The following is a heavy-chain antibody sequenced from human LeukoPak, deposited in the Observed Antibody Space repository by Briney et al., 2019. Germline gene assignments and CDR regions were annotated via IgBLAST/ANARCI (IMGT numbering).Heavy chain of an antibody. Sequence: PGGSLRLSCAASGFTFSSYWMHWVRQAPGKGLEWVSYISSSGSTIYYADSVKGRLTISRDNSKNTLYLQMNSLRAEDTAVYYCARDSYGFDYWGQGTLVTVSS. CDR2: ISSSGSTI. V-gene: IGHV3-48*01. CDR1: GFTFSSYW. D-gene: IGHD5-18*01. CDR3: ARDSYGFDY. J-gene: IGHJ4*02.